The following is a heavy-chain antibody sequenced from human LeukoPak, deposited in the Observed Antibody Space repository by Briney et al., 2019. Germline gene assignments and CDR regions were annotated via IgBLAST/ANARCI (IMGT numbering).Heavy chain of an antibody. Sequence: SETLSLTCAVSGYSISGGYYWGWIRQPPGKGLEWIGSIYHSGSTYYNPSLKSRVTISVDTSKNQFSLKLSSVTAADTAVYYCARQLGSGWYNWFDPWGRGTLVTVSS. CDR2: IYHSGST. D-gene: IGHD6-19*01. J-gene: IGHJ5*02. CDR3: ARQLGSGWYNWFDP. CDR1: GYSISGGYY. V-gene: IGHV4-38-2*01.